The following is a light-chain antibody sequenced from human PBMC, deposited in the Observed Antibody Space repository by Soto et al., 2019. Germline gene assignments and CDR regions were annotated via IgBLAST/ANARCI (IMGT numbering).Light chain of an antibody. CDR2: EVS. CDR3: SSYRSSITYV. V-gene: IGLV2-14*01. J-gene: IGLJ1*01. Sequence: QSVLTQPASVSGSPGQSITISCTGTSSDVGTYNYVSWYQPHPGKAPKLMIYEVSNRPSGVSNRFSGSKSGNTASLTISGLQAEDEADYYCSSYRSSITYVFGTGTKLTVL. CDR1: SSDVGTYNY.